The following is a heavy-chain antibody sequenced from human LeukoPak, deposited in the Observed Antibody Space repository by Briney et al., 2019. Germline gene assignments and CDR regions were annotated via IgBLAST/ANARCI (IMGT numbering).Heavy chain of an antibody. CDR3: TRGGLGELFDF. D-gene: IGHD3-10*01. CDR2: INPNGGVT. Sequence: ASVKVSCKTSGYIFVGYYMHWVRQAPGEGLEWMGWINPNGGVTNYAQKFQGRVTLTRDTSSSTGYMEMNSLSSDDTAICYCTRGGLGELFDFWGQGTLVAVSS. J-gene: IGHJ4*02. V-gene: IGHV1-2*02. CDR1: GYIFVGYY.